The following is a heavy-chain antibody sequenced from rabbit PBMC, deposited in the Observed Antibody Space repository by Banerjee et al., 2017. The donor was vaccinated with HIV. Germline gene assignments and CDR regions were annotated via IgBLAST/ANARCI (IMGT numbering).Heavy chain of an antibody. CDR2: IWTGSGTI. CDR1: GFSFSSRYW. Sequence: QSLEESGGDLVKPGASLTLTCTASGFSFSSRYWICWVRQAPGKGLEWIACIWTGSGTIYYATWVNGRFTISSHNAQNTLYLQLNSLTAADTATYFCARGVDYVGSGYNAFDPWGPGTLVTVS. CDR3: ARGVDYVGSGYNAFDP. V-gene: IGHV1S40*01. J-gene: IGHJ2*01. D-gene: IGHD4-1*01.